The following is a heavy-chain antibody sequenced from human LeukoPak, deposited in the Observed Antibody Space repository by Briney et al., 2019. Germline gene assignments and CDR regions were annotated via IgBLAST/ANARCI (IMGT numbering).Heavy chain of an antibody. CDR1: GYTFNDYY. CDR2: INPDSGGT. V-gene: IGHV1-2*02. J-gene: IGHJ5*02. D-gene: IGHD3-9*01. CDR3: ARLGENGLLTGYFYP. Sequence: ASVKVSCKASGYTFNDYYMHWVRQAPGQGLEWMGRINPDSGGTDYAQKFQGRVTMTRDTSITTAYMDLDRLRSDDTAVYYCARLGENGLLTGYFYPWGQGTLVTVSS.